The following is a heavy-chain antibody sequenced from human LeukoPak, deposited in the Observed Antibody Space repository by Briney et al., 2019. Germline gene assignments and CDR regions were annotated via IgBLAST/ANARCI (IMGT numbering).Heavy chain of an antibody. CDR2: IWPDGSNK. CDR1: GFTFSSSA. J-gene: IGHJ4*02. Sequence: GGSLRLSCAASGFTFSSSAMSWVRQAPGKGLEWVAAIWPDGSNKYYADSVKGRFTISRDNSRNTLYLQMNSLRTEDTALYYCARAVGPFDYWGQGTLVTVSS. CDR3: ARAVGPFDY. V-gene: IGHV3-33*08. D-gene: IGHD4-23*01.